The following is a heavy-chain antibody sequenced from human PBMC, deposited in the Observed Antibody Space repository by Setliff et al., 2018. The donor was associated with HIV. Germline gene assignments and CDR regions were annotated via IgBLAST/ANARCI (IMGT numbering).Heavy chain of an antibody. D-gene: IGHD6-19*01. CDR1: GASFVGDNH. Sequence: SETLSLTCAVSGASFVGDNHWSWIRQTPERGLEWIAYFMYTDIHYVNYLNYRNPSLASRLSISVDKSKNQLSLTLNSVTAADTAVYYCARARSDWYNVRPYYFDLWGQGTPVTVSS. CDR2: FMYTDIHYVNYLN. V-gene: IGHV4-30-4*01. J-gene: IGHJ4*02. CDR3: ARARSDWYNVRPYYFDL.